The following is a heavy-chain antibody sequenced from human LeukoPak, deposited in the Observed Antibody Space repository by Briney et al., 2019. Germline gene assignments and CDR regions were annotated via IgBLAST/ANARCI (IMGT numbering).Heavy chain of an antibody. CDR2: ISAYNGNT. CDR1: GYTFTSYG. Sequence: GASVKVSCKASGYTFTSYGISWVRQAPGQGLEWMGWISAYNGNTNYAQKLQGRVTMTTDTSTSTAYMELRSLRSDDTAVYYCARVLSNSGSYFLQKYYFDYWGQGTLVTASS. J-gene: IGHJ4*02. D-gene: IGHD1-26*01. CDR3: ARVLSNSGSYFLQKYYFDY. V-gene: IGHV1-18*01.